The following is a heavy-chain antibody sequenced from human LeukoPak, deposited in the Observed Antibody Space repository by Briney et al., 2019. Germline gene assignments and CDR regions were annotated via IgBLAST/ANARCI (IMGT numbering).Heavy chain of an antibody. CDR1: GYTFTSYG. Sequence: ASVKVSCKASGYTFTSYGISWVRQAPGQGLEWMGWISGYNGNTNYAQKFQARVTMTTDISTSTAYMELRSLRSDDAAVYYCARVLCSGGSCYSLFDYWGQGTLVTVTS. J-gene: IGHJ4*02. CDR3: ARVLCSGGSCYSLFDY. CDR2: ISGYNGNT. D-gene: IGHD2-15*01. V-gene: IGHV1-18*04.